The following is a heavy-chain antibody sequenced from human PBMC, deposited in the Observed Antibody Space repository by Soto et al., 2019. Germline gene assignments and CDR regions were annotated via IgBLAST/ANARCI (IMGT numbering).Heavy chain of an antibody. Sequence: SETLSLTCTVSGGSISSYYWSWIRQPPGKGLEWIGYIYYSGSTNYNPSLKSRVTISVDTSKNQFSLKLSSVTAADTAVYYCARRDYGGNSVWFDPWGQGTLVTVS. CDR1: GGSISSYY. V-gene: IGHV4-59*08. D-gene: IGHD4-17*01. J-gene: IGHJ5*02. CDR2: IYYSGST. CDR3: ARRDYGGNSVWFDP.